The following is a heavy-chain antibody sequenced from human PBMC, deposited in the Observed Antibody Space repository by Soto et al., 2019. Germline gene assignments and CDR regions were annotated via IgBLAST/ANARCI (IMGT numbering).Heavy chain of an antibody. Sequence: GGSLRLSCAASGFTFRTYTMHWVRQAPGKGLEWVSYISGGNSATYFADSVRGRFTISRDNAKNSLYLQMNSLRDEDTAVYYCAREGFDYWGQGTLVTVSS. CDR1: GFTFRTYT. CDR2: ISGGNSAT. CDR3: AREGFDY. J-gene: IGHJ4*02. V-gene: IGHV3-48*02.